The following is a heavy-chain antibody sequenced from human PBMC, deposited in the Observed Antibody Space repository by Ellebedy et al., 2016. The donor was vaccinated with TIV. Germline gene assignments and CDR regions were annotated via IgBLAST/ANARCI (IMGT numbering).Heavy chain of an antibody. CDR1: GFSVSKKY. V-gene: IGHV3-53*01. CDR3: ATDGSYGDYRSPTHAFVM. CDR2: IYSVGDT. J-gene: IGHJ3*02. Sequence: GESLKISCAAFGFSVSKKYMNWVRQAPGKGLEWISVIYSVGDTHYADSVKGRFTISRDNAKSSLFLQLNSLRGEDTAVYYCATDGSYGDYRSPTHAFVMWGQGTLVTVSS. D-gene: IGHD4-17*01.